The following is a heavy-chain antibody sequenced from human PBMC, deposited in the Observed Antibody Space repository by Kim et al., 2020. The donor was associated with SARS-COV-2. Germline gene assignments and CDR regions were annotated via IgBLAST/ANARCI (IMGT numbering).Heavy chain of an antibody. CDR1: GFSFSGSP. CDR2: IRSKANSYAT. CDR3: TRIPATTLAFWDACDM. D-gene: IGHD1-1*01. J-gene: IGHJ3*02. Sequence: GGSLRLSCAASGFSFSGSPLHWVRQASGKGLEWVGRIRSKANSYATGYAASVKGRFTISRDDSKNTAYLEMSGLKTEDTALYYCTRIPATTLAFWDACDMWGQGTMGAVSS. V-gene: IGHV3-73*01.